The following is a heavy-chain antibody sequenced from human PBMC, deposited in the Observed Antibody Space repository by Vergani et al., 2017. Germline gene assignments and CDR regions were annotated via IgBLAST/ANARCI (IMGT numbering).Heavy chain of an antibody. CDR2: VSPYNDNT. Sequence: QSQLVHSGDEVKKTGASVKVSCKTSVYSFINHGISWVRQAPRQGLECLGWVSPYNDNTNYGQKIQYSVTMTTDTSTRTEYMQLRRLTFDDTAVYYCARVGFYENIHGTFRTQSYYGMGVWGQGTKVTVAS. CDR3: ARVGFYENIHGTFRTQSYYGMGV. V-gene: IGHV1-18*01. D-gene: IGHD2/OR15-2a*01. CDR1: VYSFINHG. J-gene: IGHJ6*02.